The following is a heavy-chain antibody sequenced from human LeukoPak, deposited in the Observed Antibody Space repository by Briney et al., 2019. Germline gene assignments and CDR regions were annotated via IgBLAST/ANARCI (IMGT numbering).Heavy chain of an antibody. CDR1: GGTFSSYA. D-gene: IGHD6-13*01. CDR3: ARDLSSSLYYYYYYMDV. CDR2: IIPIFGTA. V-gene: IGHV1-69*06. J-gene: IGHJ6*03. Sequence: SVKVSCKASGGTFSSYAISWVRQAPGQGLEWMGGIIPIFGTANYAQKFQGRVTITADKSTSTAYMELRSLRSDDTAVYYCARDLSSSLYYYYYYMDVWGKGTTVTISS.